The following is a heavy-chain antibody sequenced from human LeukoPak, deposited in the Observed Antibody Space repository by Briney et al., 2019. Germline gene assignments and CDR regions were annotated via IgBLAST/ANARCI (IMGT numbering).Heavy chain of an antibody. CDR1: GFTFRSYG. D-gene: IGHD4-23*01. CDR3: AKVSDYGGYFDY. Sequence: GGSLRLSCAASGFTFRSYGMHWVRQAPGKGLEWVAIIWYDGSNKYYADSVKGRFTISRDNSKNTLSLQMNSLRAEDTAVYYCAKVSDYGGYFDYWGQGTLVTVSS. V-gene: IGHV3-33*06. J-gene: IGHJ4*02. CDR2: IWYDGSNK.